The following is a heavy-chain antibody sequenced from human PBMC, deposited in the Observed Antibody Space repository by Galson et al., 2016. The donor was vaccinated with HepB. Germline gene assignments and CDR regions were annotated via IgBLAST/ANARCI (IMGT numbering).Heavy chain of an antibody. CDR2: ISGNGGST. J-gene: IGHJ4*02. D-gene: IGHD3-22*01. CDR1: EFTFSSYV. Sequence: SLRLSCAASEFTFSSYVMSWVRQAPGKGLEWVSTISGNGGSTYYADSVKGRLTISRDNSKNTLYLQMNSLRAEDTAVYHCAKSPWYDSSGYYYFDYWGQGTLVTVSS. V-gene: IGHV3-23*01. CDR3: AKSPWYDSSGYYYFDY.